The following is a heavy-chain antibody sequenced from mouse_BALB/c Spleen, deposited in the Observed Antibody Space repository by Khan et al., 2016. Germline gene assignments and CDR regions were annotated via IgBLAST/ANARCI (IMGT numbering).Heavy chain of an antibody. Sequence: QIQLVQSGPELKKPGETVEISCKASGYTFTNYGMNWVMQAPGKGLKWMGWINTYTGEPTYADDFKGRFAFSLETAASTAYLQINNLKNEDMATYFCARKGDFISTVVATVYGMDYWGQGTSVTVSS. J-gene: IGHJ4*01. D-gene: IGHD1-1*01. V-gene: IGHV9-1*02. CDR2: INTYTGEP. CDR1: GYTFTNYG. CDR3: ARKGDFISTVVATVYGMDY.